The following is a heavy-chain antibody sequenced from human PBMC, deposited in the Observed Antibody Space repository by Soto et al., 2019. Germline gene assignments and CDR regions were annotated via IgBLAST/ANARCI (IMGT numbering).Heavy chain of an antibody. CDR1: GGSISSGGYY. CDR3: ARDSSPPRAYYIHY. Sequence: SETLSLTCTVSGGSISSGGYYWSWIRQHPGKGLEWIGYIYYSGSTYYNPSLKSRVTISVDTSKNQFSLKLSSVTAADTAVYYCARDSSPPRAYYIHYWGPGTLVTVSS. D-gene: IGHD6-13*01. V-gene: IGHV4-31*03. J-gene: IGHJ4*02. CDR2: IYYSGST.